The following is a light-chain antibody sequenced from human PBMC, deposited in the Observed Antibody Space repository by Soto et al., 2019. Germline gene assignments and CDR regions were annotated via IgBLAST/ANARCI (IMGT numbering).Light chain of an antibody. CDR1: QSVSSY. Sequence: EIVMTHSPATLSVSPCERVTLSWRASQSVSSYLAWYQQKPGQAPRLLIYGASTGATGIPARFSGSGSGTEFILTISSLQSEDFAVYYCQQYSEWPLTFGGGTKVDIK. CDR2: GAS. J-gene: IGKJ4*01. CDR3: QQYSEWPLT. V-gene: IGKV3-15*01.